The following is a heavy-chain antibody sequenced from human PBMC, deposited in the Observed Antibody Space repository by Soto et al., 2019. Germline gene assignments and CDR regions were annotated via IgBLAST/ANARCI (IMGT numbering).Heavy chain of an antibody. CDR1: GYTFTGYY. J-gene: IGHJ4*02. CDR2: INPNSGGT. Sequence: GASVKVSCKASGYTFTGYYMHWVRQAPGQGLEWMGWINPNSGGTNYAQKFQGWVTMTRDTSISTAYMELSRLRSDDTAVYYCARGMEIRITIFGVVLGTFDYWGQGSLVTVSS. CDR3: ARGMEIRITIFGVVLGTFDY. V-gene: IGHV1-2*04. D-gene: IGHD3-3*01.